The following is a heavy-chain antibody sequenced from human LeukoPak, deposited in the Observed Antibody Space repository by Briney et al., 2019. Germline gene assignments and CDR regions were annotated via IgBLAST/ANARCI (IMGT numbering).Heavy chain of an antibody. D-gene: IGHD4-23*01. CDR2: INPNSGGT. CDR3: ARGRRINSVMTTVVTKLPNDY. J-gene: IGHJ4*02. CDR1: GYTFTGYY. V-gene: IGHV1-2*02. Sequence: ASVKVSCKASGYTFTGYYMHRVRQAPGQGLEWMGWINPNSGGTNYAQKFQGRVTMTRDTSISTAYMELSRLRSDDTAVYYCARGRRINSVMTTVVTKLPNDYWGQGTLVTVSS.